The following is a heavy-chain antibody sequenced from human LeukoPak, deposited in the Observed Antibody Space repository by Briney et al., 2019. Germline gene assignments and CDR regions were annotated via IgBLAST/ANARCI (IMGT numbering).Heavy chain of an antibody. J-gene: IGHJ4*02. CDR2: NSAYSGNT. V-gene: IGHV1-18*01. CDR1: GYTFTNYG. CDR3: ARYNSMFRGVTTSDY. D-gene: IGHD3-10*01. Sequence: ASVKVSCKASGYTFTNYGFNWVRQAPGQGLEWMGNSAYSGNTNYAQKFQDRVTMTTDTSTSTAYMELRSLRSDDTAVYYCARYNSMFRGVTTSDYRGQGTLVTVSS.